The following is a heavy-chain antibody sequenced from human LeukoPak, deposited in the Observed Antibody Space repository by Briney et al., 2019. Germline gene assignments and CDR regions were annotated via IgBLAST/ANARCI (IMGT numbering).Heavy chain of an antibody. J-gene: IGHJ4*02. CDR1: GFSFDDYA. CDR2: INWNSGSI. CDR3: AKGGILTGYYKGFDY. Sequence: GGSLRLSCAASGFSFDDYAMHWVRQAPGKGLEWVSGINWNSGSIDYADSVKGRFTISRDNAKNSLYLQMNSLRAEDTALYYCAKGGILTGYYKGFDYWGQGTLVTVSS. V-gene: IGHV3-9*01. D-gene: IGHD3-9*01.